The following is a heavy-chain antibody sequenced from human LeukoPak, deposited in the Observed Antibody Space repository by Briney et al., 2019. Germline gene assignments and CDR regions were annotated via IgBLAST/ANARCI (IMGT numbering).Heavy chain of an antibody. Sequence: GGSLRLSCAASGFMFSSYAMNWVRQAPGKGLEWVSGISGSGGRTHYVDSVKGRFTISRGNAKNTLYLQMNSLRAEDTAVYYCAKDQSRARIYYYYMDVWGKGTTVTVSS. J-gene: IGHJ6*03. CDR2: ISGSGGRT. CDR1: GFMFSSYA. D-gene: IGHD5-12*01. CDR3: AKDQSRARIYYYYMDV. V-gene: IGHV3-23*01.